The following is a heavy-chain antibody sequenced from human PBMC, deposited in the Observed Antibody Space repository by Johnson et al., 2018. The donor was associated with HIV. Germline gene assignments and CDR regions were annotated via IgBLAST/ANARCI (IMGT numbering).Heavy chain of an antibody. CDR1: GFTFDDYG. V-gene: IGHV3-9*01. CDR2: ISWNRGSI. J-gene: IGHJ3*02. D-gene: IGHD4/OR15-4a*01. CDR3: AKDSLYSLTSVTTRKDI. Sequence: VQLVESGGGVVRPGGSLRLSCAASGFTFDDYGMSWVRQAPGKGLEWVSGISWNRGSIGYAASVKGRFTISRDNSKNSLYLQMNSLRADDKALYYCAKDSLYSLTSVTTRKDIWGQGTMVTVSS.